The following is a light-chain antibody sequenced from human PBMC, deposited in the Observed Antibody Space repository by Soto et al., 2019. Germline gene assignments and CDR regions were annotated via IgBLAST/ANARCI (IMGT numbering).Light chain of an antibody. Sequence: QAVVTQEPSLTLSPGGTVTLTFGSSTEAVTSGHYPYWFQQKPGQAPRTRIYDTSNKHSWTPARFSGSLLGGKAALTLSGAQPEDEAEYYCLLSYSGGGEFGGGTKLTVL. J-gene: IGLJ3*02. CDR1: TEAVTSGHY. CDR3: LLSYSGGGE. CDR2: DTS. V-gene: IGLV7-46*01.